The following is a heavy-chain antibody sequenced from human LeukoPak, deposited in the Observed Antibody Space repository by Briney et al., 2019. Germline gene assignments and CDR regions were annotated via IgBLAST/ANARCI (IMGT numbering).Heavy chain of an antibody. CDR2: IRYDGSNK. D-gene: IGHD6-13*01. J-gene: IGHJ4*02. V-gene: IGHV3-30*02. CDR1: GFTFSSHG. CDR3: AKDLSASSWTFDY. Sequence: GGSLRLSCAASGFTFSSHGMHWVRRAPGKGLEWVAFIRYDGSNKYYSDSVKGRFTISRDNSKSTLYLQMNSLRAEDTAVYYCAKDLSASSWTFDYWGQGTLVTVSS.